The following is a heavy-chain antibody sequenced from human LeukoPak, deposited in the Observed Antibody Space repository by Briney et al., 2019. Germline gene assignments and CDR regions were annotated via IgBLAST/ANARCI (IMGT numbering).Heavy chain of an antibody. CDR3: AKVPSYYDILTGYYDY. CDR1: GFTVSSNY. CDR2: IYSGGST. D-gene: IGHD3-9*01. Sequence: PGGSLRLSCAASGFTVSSNYMSWVRQAPGEGLEWVSVIYSGGSTYYADSVKGRFTISRDNSKNTLYLQMNSLRAEDTAVYYCAKVPSYYDILTGYYDYWGQGTLVTVSS. V-gene: IGHV3-66*01. J-gene: IGHJ4*02.